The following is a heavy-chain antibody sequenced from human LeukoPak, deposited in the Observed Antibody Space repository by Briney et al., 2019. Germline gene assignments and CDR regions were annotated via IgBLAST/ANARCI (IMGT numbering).Heavy chain of an antibody. CDR2: ISGSGGST. J-gene: IGHJ4*02. CDR1: GFTFSSYA. CDR3: AKATYYYDSSGYWPLYYFDY. V-gene: IGHV3-23*01. Sequence: GGSLRLSCAASGFTFSSYAMSWVRQAPGKGQEWVSAISGSGGSTYYADSVKGRFTISRDNSKNTLYLQMNSLRAEDTAVYYCAKATYYYDSSGYWPLYYFDYWGQGTLVTVSS. D-gene: IGHD3-22*01.